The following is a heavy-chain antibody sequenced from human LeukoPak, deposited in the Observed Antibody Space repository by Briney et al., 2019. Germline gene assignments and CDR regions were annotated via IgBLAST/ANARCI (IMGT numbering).Heavy chain of an antibody. CDR1: GFTFSSYW. J-gene: IGHJ4*02. D-gene: IGHD3-10*01. Sequence: GGSLRLSCAASGFTFSSYWMNWVRQAPGKGLEWVANIKQDGSDKYYVDSVKGRFTISRDNAKNSLYLQMNSLRAEDTAVYYCARPPSGELYLSFNYWGRGPLVTVPS. V-gene: IGHV3-7*01. CDR3: ARPPSGELYLSFNY. CDR2: IKQDGSDK.